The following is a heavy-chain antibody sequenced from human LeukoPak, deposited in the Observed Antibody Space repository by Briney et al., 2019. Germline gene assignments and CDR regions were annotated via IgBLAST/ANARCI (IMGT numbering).Heavy chain of an antibody. CDR2: IFYSGTT. V-gene: IGHV4-39*01. J-gene: IGHJ4*02. D-gene: IGHD5-24*01. Sequence: SETLSLTCTVSGGSISSSSYYWGWIRQPPGKGLEWIGTIFYSGTTYYNPSLKSRVTISVDTSENQFSLNLSSVTAADTALYYCARLPRATIGATNYFDFWGQGTLVTVSS. CDR1: GGSISSSSYY. CDR3: ARLPRATIGATNYFDF.